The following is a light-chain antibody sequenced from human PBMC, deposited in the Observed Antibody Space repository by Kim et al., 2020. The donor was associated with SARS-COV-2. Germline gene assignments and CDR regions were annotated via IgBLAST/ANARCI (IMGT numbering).Light chain of an antibody. CDR1: QSVSGSY. CDR3: QQYGSSPFT. Sequence: PGEGATLSWRASQSVSGSYLAWYQQKPGQAPRLLIYGASNRATGIPDTFSGSGSGTDFTLTISRLEPEDFAVYYCQQYGSSPFTFGGGTKVDIK. CDR2: GAS. V-gene: IGKV3-20*01. J-gene: IGKJ4*01.